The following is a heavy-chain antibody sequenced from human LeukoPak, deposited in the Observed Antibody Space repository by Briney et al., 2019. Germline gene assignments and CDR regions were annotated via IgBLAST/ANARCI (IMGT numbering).Heavy chain of an antibody. V-gene: IGHV3-23*01. CDR3: AKDLGRYYYDSSGSGDYFDY. D-gene: IGHD3-22*01. CDR2: ISGSGGST. Sequence: PGGSLRLSCAASGFTFSSYAMSWVRQAPGKGLEWVSIISGSGGSTYYADSVKGRFTISRDNSKNTLYLQMNSLRAEDTAVYYCAKDLGRYYYDSSGSGDYFDYWGQGTLVTVSS. J-gene: IGHJ4*02. CDR1: GFTFSSYA.